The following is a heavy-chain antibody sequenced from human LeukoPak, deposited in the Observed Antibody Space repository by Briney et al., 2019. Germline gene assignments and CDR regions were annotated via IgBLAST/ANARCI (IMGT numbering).Heavy chain of an antibody. V-gene: IGHV1-18*01. CDR2: ISAYNGNT. J-gene: IGHJ3*02. Sequence: ASVKVSCKASGGTFTNYAISWVRQAPGQGLEWMGWISAYNGNTNYAQKLQGRVTMTTDTSTSTAYMELRSLRSDDTAVYYCATPLSSSSSLAFDIWGQGTMVTVSS. D-gene: IGHD6-6*01. CDR3: ATPLSSSSSLAFDI. CDR1: GGTFTNYA.